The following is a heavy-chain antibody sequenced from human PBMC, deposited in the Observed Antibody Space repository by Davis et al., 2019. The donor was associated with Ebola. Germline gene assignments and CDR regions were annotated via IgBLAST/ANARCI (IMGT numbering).Heavy chain of an antibody. CDR2: ISYDGSGE. D-gene: IGHD3-9*01. J-gene: IGHJ4*02. CDR1: GSPFSSHS. CDR3: ARAARFRYFDWSLTG. Sequence: PGGPLRPSCAAPGSPFSSHSMHWACQAPGKGPERVAAISYDGSGEYKADSVKGRFTISRDNSKNTLYLQMNSLRAEDTAVYYCARAARFRYFDWSLTGWGQGTLVTVSS. V-gene: IGHV3-30-3*01.